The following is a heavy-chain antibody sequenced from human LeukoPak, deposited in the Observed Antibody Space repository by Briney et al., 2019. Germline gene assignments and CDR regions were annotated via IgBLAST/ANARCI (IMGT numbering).Heavy chain of an antibody. Sequence: PGGSLTLSCAASGFTSSIYSMNWVRHAPGEWLEWVSSISSSSSYIYYADSVKGRFTIYRDNAKISLYLQMNSLRAEDTAVYYCARNFLFPSSPLDYWGQGTLVTVSS. CDR3: ARNFLFPSSPLDY. V-gene: IGHV3-21*01. CDR2: ISSSSSYI. D-gene: IGHD6-13*01. J-gene: IGHJ4*02. CDR1: GFTSSIYS.